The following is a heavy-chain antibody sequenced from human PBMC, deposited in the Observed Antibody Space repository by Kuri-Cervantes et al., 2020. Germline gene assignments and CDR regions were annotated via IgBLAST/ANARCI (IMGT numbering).Heavy chain of an antibody. CDR2: IDRGGIRT. Sequence: GESLKISCVVSGFTLNRDWMHWVRQGPGQGLVWVARIDRGGIRTNYADSVKGRFTISRDNAKNSLYLQMNSLRAEDTAVYYCARYEGAAARRIYYYYMDVWGKGTTVTDSS. V-gene: IGHV3-74*01. J-gene: IGHJ6*03. CDR1: GFTLNRDW. CDR3: ARYEGAAARRIYYYYMDV. D-gene: IGHD1-26*01.